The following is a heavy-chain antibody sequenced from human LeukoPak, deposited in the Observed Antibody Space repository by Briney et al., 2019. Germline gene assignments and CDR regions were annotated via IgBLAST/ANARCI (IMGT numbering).Heavy chain of an antibody. D-gene: IGHD6-13*01. CDR1: GGSVSSGSYY. V-gene: IGHV4-61*01. CDR3: ASTGYRPSRFDY. CDR2: IYYSGST. J-gene: IGHJ4*02. Sequence: SETLSLTCTVSGGSVSSGSYYWSWLRQPPGKGLEWIGYIYYSGSTNYNPSLKSRVTISVDTSKNQFSLKLSSVTAADTAVYYCASTGYRPSRFDYWGQGTLVTVSS.